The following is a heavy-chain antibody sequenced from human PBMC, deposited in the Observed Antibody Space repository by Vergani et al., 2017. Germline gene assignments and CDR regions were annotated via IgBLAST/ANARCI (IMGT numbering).Heavy chain of an antibody. V-gene: IGHV4-34*01. CDR2: INHSGST. J-gene: IGHJ4*02. CDR1: GGSFSGYY. CDR3: ARGGYSSGWXGLY. D-gene: IGHD6-19*01. Sequence: QVQLQQWGAGLLKPSETLSLTCAVYGGSFSGYYWSWIRQPPGKGLEWIGEINHSGSTNYNPSLKSRVTISVDTSKNQFSRKLSSVTAADTAVYYCARGGYSSGWXGLYWGQGTLVTVSS.